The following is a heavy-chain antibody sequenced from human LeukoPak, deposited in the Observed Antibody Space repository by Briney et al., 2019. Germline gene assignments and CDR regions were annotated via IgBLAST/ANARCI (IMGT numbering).Heavy chain of an antibody. CDR1: GFTFSSYA. Sequence: PGGSLRPSCAASGFTFSSYAMHWVRQAPGKGLEWVAVISYDGSNKYYADSVKGRFTISRDNSKNTLYLQMNSLRAEDTAVYYCARDLGVGSPALAFDIWGQGTMVTVSS. V-gene: IGHV3-30-3*01. CDR3: ARDLGVGSPALAFDI. D-gene: IGHD3-16*01. J-gene: IGHJ3*02. CDR2: ISYDGSNK.